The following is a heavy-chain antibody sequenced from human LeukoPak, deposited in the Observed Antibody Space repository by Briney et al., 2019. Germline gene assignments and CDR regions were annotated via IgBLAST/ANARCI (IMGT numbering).Heavy chain of an antibody. CDR3: ARSPPDTYYDFWSGYSVYWYFDL. J-gene: IGHJ2*01. V-gene: IGHV4-34*01. CDR2: INHSGST. CDR1: GGSFSGYY. D-gene: IGHD3-3*01. Sequence: KPSETLSLTCAVYGGSFSGYYWSWIRQPPGKGLEWIGEINHSGSTNYNPSLKSRVTMSVDTSKNQFSLKLSSVTAADTAVYYCARSPPDTYYDFWSGYSVYWYFDLWGRGTLVTVSS.